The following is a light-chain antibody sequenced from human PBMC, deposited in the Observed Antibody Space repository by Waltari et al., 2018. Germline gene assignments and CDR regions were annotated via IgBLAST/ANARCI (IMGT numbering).Light chain of an antibody. V-gene: IGKV1-NL1*01. CDR1: PDIGTS. Sequence: DIQITQSPSSLSASVGDTITITCRASPDIGTSLAWNQQKPGEAPKLLVFVASRLQGGVPSRFSGNGSGTDFSLTIRSLQPEDFATYYCQEFYGSLSRTFGGGTKVDIK. CDR3: QEFYGSLSRT. J-gene: IGKJ4*01. CDR2: VAS.